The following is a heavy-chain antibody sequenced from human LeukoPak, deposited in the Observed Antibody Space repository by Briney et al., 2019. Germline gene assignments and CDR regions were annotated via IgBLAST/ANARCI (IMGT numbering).Heavy chain of an antibody. CDR2: MNQDGSAI. CDR3: TRTVPGYPDDYFDY. V-gene: IGHV3-7*01. J-gene: IGHJ4*02. D-gene: IGHD6-19*01. Sequence: GGSLRLSCAASGFTFSRHWMSWVRQAPGKGLERVAHMNQDGSAIYSIDSVKGRFTISRDNDKNSLYQQMTGLTVADTAVYYCTRTVPGYPDDYFDYWGQGTLVTVSS. CDR1: GFTFSRHW.